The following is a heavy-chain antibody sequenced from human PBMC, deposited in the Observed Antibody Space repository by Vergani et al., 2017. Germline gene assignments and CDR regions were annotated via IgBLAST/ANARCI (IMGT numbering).Heavy chain of an antibody. CDR3: ARDRRNVVVPAATNYYYGMDV. Sequence: QVQLVESGGGVVQPGRSLRLSCAASGFTFSSYAMHWVRQAPGKGLEWVAVISYDGSNKYYADSVKGRFTISRDNSKNTLYLQMNSLRAEDTAVYYCARDRRNVVVPAATNYYYGMDVWGQGTTVTVSS. J-gene: IGHJ6*02. V-gene: IGHV3-30*01. CDR2: ISYDGSNK. D-gene: IGHD2-2*01. CDR1: GFTFSSYA.